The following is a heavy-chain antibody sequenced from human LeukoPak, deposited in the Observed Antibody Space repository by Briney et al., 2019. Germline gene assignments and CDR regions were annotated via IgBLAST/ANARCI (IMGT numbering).Heavy chain of an antibody. D-gene: IGHD5-24*01. CDR3: AKSVEMATIPTNFDY. V-gene: IGHV3-30*18. J-gene: IGHJ4*02. CDR2: ISYDGSNK. Sequence: PGGSLRLSCTASGFTFSSYGMHWVRQAPGKGLEWVAVISYDGSNKHYADSVKGRFTISRDNSKNTLYLQMNSLRAEDTAVYYCAKSVEMATIPTNFDYWGQGTLVTVSS. CDR1: GFTFSSYG.